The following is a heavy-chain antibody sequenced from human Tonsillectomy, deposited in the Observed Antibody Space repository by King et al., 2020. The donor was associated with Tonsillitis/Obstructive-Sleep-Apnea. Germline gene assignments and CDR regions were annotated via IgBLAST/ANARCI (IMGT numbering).Heavy chain of an antibody. D-gene: IGHD6-19*01. CDR3: AKDLIIAVSGTPGDAFDI. CDR2: ISWNSGSI. J-gene: IGHJ3*02. V-gene: IGHV3-9*01. CDR1: GFTFDDYA. Sequence: VQLVESGGGLVEPGRSLRLSCAASGFTFDDYAMYWVRQVPGKGLEWVSGISWNSGSIGYADSVRGRFTISRDNAKNSLYLQMNSLRAEDTAMYYCAKDLIIAVSGTPGDAFDIWGQGTKVTVSS.